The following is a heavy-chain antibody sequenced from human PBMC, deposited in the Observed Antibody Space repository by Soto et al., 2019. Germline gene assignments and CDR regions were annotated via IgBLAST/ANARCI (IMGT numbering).Heavy chain of an antibody. CDR2: IYFTGST. CDR3: VRLVICGGHEDC. D-gene: IGHD2-21*01. Sequence: HVQLQESGPGLVKPSETLSLTCSVSGDSVSGGSFYWSWIRQPPGKGLEWIGYIYFTGSTNYNPSPKRRVAMSVHTTKNQFSLNLMCVPAADTAILYCVRLVICGGHEDCWGQGISVAVSS. CDR1: GDSVSGGSFY. J-gene: IGHJ4*02. V-gene: IGHV4-61*01.